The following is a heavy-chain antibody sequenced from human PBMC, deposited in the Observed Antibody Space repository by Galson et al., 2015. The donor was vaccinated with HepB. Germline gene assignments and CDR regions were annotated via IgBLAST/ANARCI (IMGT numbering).Heavy chain of an antibody. CDR2: ISYDGSNK. CDR3: ARSGLQGVYYFDY. J-gene: IGHJ4*02. Sequence: SLRLSCAASGFTFSSYAMHWVRQAPGKGLEWVAVISYDGSNKYYADSVKGRFTISRDNSKNTLYLQMNSLRAEDTAVYYCARSGLQGVYYFDYWGQGTLVTVSS. V-gene: IGHV3-30-3*01. CDR1: GFTFSSYA. D-gene: IGHD5-24*01.